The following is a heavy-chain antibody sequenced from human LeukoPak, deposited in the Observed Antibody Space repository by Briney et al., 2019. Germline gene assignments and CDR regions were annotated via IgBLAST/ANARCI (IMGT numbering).Heavy chain of an antibody. D-gene: IGHD6-19*01. V-gene: IGHV1-2*02. CDR3: AIEPTGSGHPGDV. J-gene: IGHJ3*01. CDR2: INLNTAGT. Sequence: ASVKVSCKASGYTFTGYHIHWVRQAPGQGLEWMSSINLNTAGTEYPQKFQGRVTVTSDTPVTTAYMELSALTYDDTATYYCAIEPTGSGHPGDVWGQGTMVTVSS. CDR1: GYTFTGYH.